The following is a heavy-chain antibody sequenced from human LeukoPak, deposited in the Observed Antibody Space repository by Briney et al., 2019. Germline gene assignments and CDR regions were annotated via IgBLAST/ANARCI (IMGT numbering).Heavy chain of an antibody. V-gene: IGHV3-66*01. D-gene: IGHD2-15*01. CDR1: GGSFSGYY. J-gene: IGHJ4*02. Sequence: PSQTLSLTCAMYGGSFSGYYWSWVRQAPRKGLEWVSVIYSGGSTYYADSVKGRFTISRDNSKNSLYLQMNSLRAEDTAVYYCARAQDCSGGSCYSGEFDYWGQGILGTASS. CDR2: IYSGGST. CDR3: ARAQDCSGGSCYSGEFDY.